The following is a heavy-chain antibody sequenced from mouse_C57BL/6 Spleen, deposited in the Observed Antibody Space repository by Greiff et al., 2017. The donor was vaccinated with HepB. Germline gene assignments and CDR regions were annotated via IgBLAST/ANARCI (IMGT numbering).Heavy chain of an antibody. CDR1: GYTFTSYW. J-gene: IGHJ1*03. V-gene: IGHV1-55*01. CDR3: AREDGSSYVWYFDV. Sequence: QVQLQQPGAELVKPGASVKMSCKASGYTFTSYWITWVKQRPGQGLEWIGDIYPGSGSTNYNGKFKSKATLTVDTSSSTAYMQLSSLTSEDSAVYYCAREDGSSYVWYFDVWGTGTTVTVSS. CDR2: IYPGSGST. D-gene: IGHD1-1*01.